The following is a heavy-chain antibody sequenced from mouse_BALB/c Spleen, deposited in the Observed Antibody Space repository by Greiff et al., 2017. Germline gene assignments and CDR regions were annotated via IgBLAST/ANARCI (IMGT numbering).Heavy chain of an antibody. V-gene: IGHV5-12-2*01. J-gene: IGHJ2*01. Sequence: EVQVVESGGGLVQPGGSLKLSCAASGFTFSSYTMSWVRQTPEKRLEWVAYISNGGGSTYYPDTVKGRFTISRDNAKNTLYLQMSSLKSEDTAMYYCARGDSLLRLGDYWGQGTTLTVSS. CDR3: ARGDSLLRLGDY. CDR1: GFTFSSYT. CDR2: ISNGGGST. D-gene: IGHD1-2*01.